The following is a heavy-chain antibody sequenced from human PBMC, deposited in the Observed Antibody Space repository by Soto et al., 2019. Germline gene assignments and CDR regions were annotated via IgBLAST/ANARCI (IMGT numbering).Heavy chain of an antibody. V-gene: IGHV5-10-1*01. J-gene: IGHJ6*02. CDR1: GSSFSSRW. CDR2: IDPRDSYT. CDR3: AGHGGGRLAITGYNGMDV. D-gene: IGHD3-9*01. Sequence: PGESLKISCNGSGSSFSSRWISWVRQMPGKGLEWMGRIDPRDSYTSYSPSFQGHVTISVDKSINTVYLRWSSLKASDSAKYYCAGHGGGRLAITGYNGMDVWGQGTKVTVYS.